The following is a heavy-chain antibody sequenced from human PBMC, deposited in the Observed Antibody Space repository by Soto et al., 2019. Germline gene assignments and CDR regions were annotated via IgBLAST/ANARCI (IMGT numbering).Heavy chain of an antibody. CDR1: GFTFSSYA. V-gene: IGHV3-23*01. Sequence: EVQLLESGGGLVQPGGSLRLSCAASGFTFSSYAMRWVRQAPGKGLEWVAAISGSGGSTYYADSVKGRFTISRDNSKNTLYLQMNSLRAEDTAVYYCAEGLSGFHSSSWYDWGQGTLVTVSS. D-gene: IGHD6-13*01. CDR2: ISGSGGST. J-gene: IGHJ4*02. CDR3: AEGLSGFHSSSWYD.